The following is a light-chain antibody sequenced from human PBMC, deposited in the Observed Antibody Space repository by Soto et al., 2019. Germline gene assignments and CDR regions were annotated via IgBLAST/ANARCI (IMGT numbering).Light chain of an antibody. Sequence: DLQMTQSPSSVSASIGDRVTITCRASQGVASWLAWYQQKPGKAPKLLIYTASTLHIGVPSRFSGSGSGTDFTLTISSLQPDDFATYYCQQAGTFPLTYGGGTRVEIK. J-gene: IGKJ4*01. CDR2: TAS. CDR1: QGVASW. CDR3: QQAGTFPLT. V-gene: IGKV1D-12*01.